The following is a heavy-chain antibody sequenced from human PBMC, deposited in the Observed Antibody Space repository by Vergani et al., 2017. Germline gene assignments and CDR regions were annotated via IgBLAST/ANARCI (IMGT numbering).Heavy chain of an antibody. V-gene: IGHV1-69*02. CDR2: IIPILGIA. J-gene: IGHJ5*02. D-gene: IGHD1-26*01. CDR1: GGTFSSDT. CDR3: ASAGPSGGWFDP. Sequence: QVQLVQSGAEVKKPGSSVKVSCKASGGTFSSDTISWVRQAPGQGREWMGRIIPILGIANYAQKFQGIVTITADKSTSTAYMELSSLRSEDTAVYYCASAGPSGGWFDPWGQGTLVTVSS.